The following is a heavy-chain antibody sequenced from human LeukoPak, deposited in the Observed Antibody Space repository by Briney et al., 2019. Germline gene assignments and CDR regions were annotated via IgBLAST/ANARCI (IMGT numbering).Heavy chain of an antibody. CDR3: ARGLGYCSGGSCYEMTTVTV. V-gene: IGHV1-2*06. CDR2: INPNSGGT. J-gene: IGHJ4*02. D-gene: IGHD2-15*01. CDR1: GYTFTGYY. Sequence: ASVKVSCKASGYTFTGYYMHWVRQAPGQGLEWMGRINPNSGGTNYAQKFRGRVTMTRDTSISTAYMELSRLRSDDTAVYYCARGLGYCSGGSCYEMTTVTVWGQGTLVTVSS.